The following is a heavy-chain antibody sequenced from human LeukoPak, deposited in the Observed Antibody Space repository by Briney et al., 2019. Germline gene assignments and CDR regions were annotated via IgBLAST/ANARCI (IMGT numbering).Heavy chain of an antibody. Sequence: ASVKVSCKASGYTFTNYAMNWVRQAPGQGLEWMGWINTNTGNPTYAQGFTGRFVFSLDTSVSTAYLQIGSLKAEDTAVYYCARGQWLVPLDYWGQGTLVTVSS. J-gene: IGHJ4*02. D-gene: IGHD6-19*01. CDR2: INTNTGNP. CDR3: ARGQWLVPLDY. CDR1: GYTFTNYA. V-gene: IGHV7-4-1*01.